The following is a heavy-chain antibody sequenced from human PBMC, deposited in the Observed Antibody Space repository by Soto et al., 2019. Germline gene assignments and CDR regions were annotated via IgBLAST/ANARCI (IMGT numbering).Heavy chain of an antibody. CDR1: GFTVSSNY. CDR3: ARESVKKSFDY. CDR2: IYSGGST. Sequence: GGSLRLSCAASGFTVSSNYMSWVRQAPGKGLEWVSVIYSGGSTYYADSVKGRFTISRDNSKNTLYLQMNSLRAEDTAVYYCARESVKKSFDYWGQGTLVTVSS. V-gene: IGHV3-53*01. J-gene: IGHJ4*02.